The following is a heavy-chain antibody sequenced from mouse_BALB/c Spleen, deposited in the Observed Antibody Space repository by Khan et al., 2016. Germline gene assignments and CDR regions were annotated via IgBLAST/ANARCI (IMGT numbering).Heavy chain of an antibody. V-gene: IGHV1S53*02. Sequence: QVQLQQSDAELVKPGASVKISCKASGHTFTDPAIHWVKPKPEQGLEWIGYISPGNGDIKSNEKFKGKATLTADKSSSTAYMQLNSLTSEASAVYFGDVSPTIFAKWGQGTMVTVSA. J-gene: IGHJ3*02. CDR3: DVSPTIFAK. CDR2: ISPGNGDI. CDR1: GHTFTDPA.